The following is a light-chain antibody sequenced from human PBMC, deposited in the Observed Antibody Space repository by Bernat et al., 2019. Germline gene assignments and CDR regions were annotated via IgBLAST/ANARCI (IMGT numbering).Light chain of an antibody. J-gene: IGKJ2*01. Sequence: DIQLTQSPSTLSASVGDRVTITCRASQSISSWLAWYPQKPGRDPQLLIYQVSSLESGVQSRFSGSGSWPEFTLSISSLHPDDFATYYCQHYKSYPPTFGQGTKLEIK. CDR2: QVS. V-gene: IGKV1-5*03. CDR1: QSISSW. CDR3: QHYKSYPPT.